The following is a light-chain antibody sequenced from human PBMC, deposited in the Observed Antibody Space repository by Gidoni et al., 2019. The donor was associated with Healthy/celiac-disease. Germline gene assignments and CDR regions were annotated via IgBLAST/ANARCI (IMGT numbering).Light chain of an antibody. Sequence: EIVLTQSPATLSLSPGESATLSCRASQSVSSYLAWDQQKPGQAPTLLIYDAANRATGIPARFSGSGSGTDFTRTISSLEPEDFAVYYCQQRSNWPLTFGGGTKVEIK. CDR1: QSVSSY. V-gene: IGKV3-11*01. CDR2: DAA. CDR3: QQRSNWPLT. J-gene: IGKJ4*01.